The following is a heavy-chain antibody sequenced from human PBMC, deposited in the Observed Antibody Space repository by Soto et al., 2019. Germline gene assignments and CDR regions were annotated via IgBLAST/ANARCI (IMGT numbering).Heavy chain of an antibody. D-gene: IGHD3-16*01. V-gene: IGHV3-30*18. CDR2: ISYDGSNK. J-gene: IGHJ4*02. CDR3: AKDRGELRNDLFDY. CDR1: GFTFSSYG. Sequence: GGSLRLSCAASGFTFSSYGMHWVRQAPGKGLEWVAVISYDGSNKYYADSVKGRFTISRDNSKNTLYLQMNSLRAEDTAVYYCAKDRGELRNDLFDYWGQGTLVTVSS.